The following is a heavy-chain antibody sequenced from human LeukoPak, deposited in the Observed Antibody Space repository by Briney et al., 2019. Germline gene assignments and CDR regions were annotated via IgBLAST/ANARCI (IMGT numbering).Heavy chain of an antibody. CDR3: ARERVAVDYGMDV. CDR2: INAGNGNT. CDR1: GFGLSVLS. D-gene: IGHD6-19*01. J-gene: IGHJ6*02. Sequence: ASVKVSCKISGFGLSVLSIHWVRQAPGQRLEWMGWINAGNGNTKYSQKFQGRVTITRDTSASTAYMELSSLRSEDTAVYYCARERVAVDYGMDVWGQGTTVTVSS. V-gene: IGHV1-3*01.